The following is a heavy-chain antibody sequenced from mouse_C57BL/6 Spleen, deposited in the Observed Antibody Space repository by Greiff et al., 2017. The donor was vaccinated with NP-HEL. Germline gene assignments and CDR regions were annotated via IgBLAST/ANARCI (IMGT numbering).Heavy chain of an antibody. J-gene: IGHJ4*01. Sequence: VQLQQSGPGLVAPSQSLSITCTVSGFSLTSYAISWVRQPPGKGLEWLGVIWTGGGTNYNSALKSRLSISKDNSKSQVFLKMNSLQTDDTARYYCAREPYGNYEDAMDYWGQGTSVTVSS. CDR1: GFSLTSYA. D-gene: IGHD2-1*01. CDR2: IWTGGGT. CDR3: AREPYGNYEDAMDY. V-gene: IGHV2-9-1*01.